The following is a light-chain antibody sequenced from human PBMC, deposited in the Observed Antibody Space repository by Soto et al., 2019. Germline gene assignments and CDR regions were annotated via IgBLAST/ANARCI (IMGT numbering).Light chain of an antibody. V-gene: IGKV1-5*01. Sequence: DIRMTQSPSTLSASVGDRVTITCRASQSISSWLAWYQQKPGKAPKLLIYDASSLESGVPSRFSGSGSGTEFTLTISSLQPDDFATYYCQQYNSYSPLFGQGTKVEIK. CDR2: DAS. J-gene: IGKJ1*01. CDR1: QSISSW. CDR3: QQYNSYSPL.